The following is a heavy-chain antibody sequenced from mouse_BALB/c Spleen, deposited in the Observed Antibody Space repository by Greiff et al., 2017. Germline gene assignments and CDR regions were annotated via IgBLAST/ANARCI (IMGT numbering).Heavy chain of an antibody. CDR3: ARGDYRYGYYFDY. CDR2: INSNGGST. Sequence: EVKLVESGGGLVQPGGSLKLSCAASGFTFSSYGMSWVRQTPDKRLELVATINSNGGSTYYPDSVKGRFTISRDNAKNTLYLQMSSLKSEDTAMYYCARGDYRYGYYFDYWGQGTTLTVSS. J-gene: IGHJ2*01. V-gene: IGHV5-6-3*01. CDR1: GFTFSSYG. D-gene: IGHD2-14*01.